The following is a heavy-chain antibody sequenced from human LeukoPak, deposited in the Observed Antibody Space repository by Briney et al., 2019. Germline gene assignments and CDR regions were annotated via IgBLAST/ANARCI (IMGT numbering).Heavy chain of an antibody. CDR3: ARIGRYVLMRKEQQPVIRGSYYADYFDY. J-gene: IGHJ4*02. Sequence: PSETLSLTCAVYGGSFSGYYWSWIRQPPGKGLEWIGEINHSGSTNYNPSLKSRVTISVDTSKNQFSLKLSSVTAADTAVYYCARIGRYVLMRKEQQPVIRGSYYADYFDYWGQGTLVTVSS. D-gene: IGHD1-26*01. CDR1: GGSFSGYY. V-gene: IGHV4-34*01. CDR2: INHSGST.